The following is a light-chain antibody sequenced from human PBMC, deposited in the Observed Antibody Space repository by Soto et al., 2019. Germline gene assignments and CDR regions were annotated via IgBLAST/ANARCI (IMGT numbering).Light chain of an antibody. V-gene: IGKV3D-20*02. CDR2: DAS. J-gene: IGKJ5*01. CDR1: QSVSSSY. CDR3: QVRTNWSIA. Sequence: EIVLTQSPGTLSLSPGERATLSCRASQSVSSSYSAWYQQKPGQAPRLLIYDASNRATGIPARFSGTGSGTDFTLTINNLEPEDFAVYYCQVRTNWSIAFGRGTRLEI.